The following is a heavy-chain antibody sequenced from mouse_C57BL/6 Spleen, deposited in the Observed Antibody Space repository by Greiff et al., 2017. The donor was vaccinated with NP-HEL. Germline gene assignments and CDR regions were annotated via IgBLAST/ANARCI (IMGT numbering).Heavy chain of an antibody. Sequence: QVQLQQPGTELVKPGASVQLSCKASGYTFTSYWMHLVKQRPVPLLEWIGNINPSNGGTNYNEKFKSKAILTVDKSSSTAYMQLSSLTSEDSAVYYCARGGLKHYYAMDYWGQGTSVTVSS. CDR1: GYTFTSYW. CDR2: INPSNGGT. CDR3: ARGGLKHYYAMDY. J-gene: IGHJ4*01. V-gene: IGHV1-53*01. D-gene: IGHD2-4*01.